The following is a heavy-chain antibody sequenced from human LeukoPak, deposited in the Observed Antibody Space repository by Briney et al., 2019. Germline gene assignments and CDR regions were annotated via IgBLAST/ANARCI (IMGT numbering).Heavy chain of an antibody. D-gene: IGHD3-10*01. CDR3: ARACRSGSYPLYYYMGV. CDR1: GGTFSSYA. V-gene: IGHV1-69*04. J-gene: IGHJ6*03. Sequence: GSSVKVSCKASGGTFSSYAISWVRQAPGQGLEWMGRIIPILGIANYAQKFQGRVTITADKSTSTAYMELSSLRSEDTAVYYCARACRSGSYPLYYYMGVWGKGTTVTVSS. CDR2: IIPILGIA.